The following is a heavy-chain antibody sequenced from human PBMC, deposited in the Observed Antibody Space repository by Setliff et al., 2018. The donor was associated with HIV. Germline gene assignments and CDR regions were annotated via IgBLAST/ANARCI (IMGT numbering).Heavy chain of an antibody. CDR2: IRSKGYGGTT. D-gene: IGHD6-19*01. V-gene: IGHV3-49*04. Sequence: PGESLKISCQASGYSFTNYWVGWVRQMPGNGLEWVGFIRSKGYGGTTEYAASVKGRFTISRDDSKSIAYLQMNSLKTEDTAVYYCSRVGSSGWPNYYSYMDVWGKGTTVTVSS. CDR3: SRVGSSGWPNYYSYMDV. CDR1: GYSFTNYW. J-gene: IGHJ6*03.